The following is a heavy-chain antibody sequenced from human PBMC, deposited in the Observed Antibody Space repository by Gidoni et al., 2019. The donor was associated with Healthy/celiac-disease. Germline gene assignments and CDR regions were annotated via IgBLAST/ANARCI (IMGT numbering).Heavy chain of an antibody. CDR3: ARDAEPYDILTGFNFEGDCYGPDY. Sequence: QVQLVESGGGVVQPGRSLRLSCAASGFTFSSYGMHWVRQAPGKGLEWVAVIWYDGSNKYYADSVKGRFTISRDNSKNTLYLQMNSLRAEDTAVYYCARDAEPYDILTGFNFEGDCYGPDYWGQGTLVTVSS. J-gene: IGHJ4*02. CDR1: GFTFSSYG. V-gene: IGHV3-33*01. D-gene: IGHD3-9*01. CDR2: IWYDGSNK.